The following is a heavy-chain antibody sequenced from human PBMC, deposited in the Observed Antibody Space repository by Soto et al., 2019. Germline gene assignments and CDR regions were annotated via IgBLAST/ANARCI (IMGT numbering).Heavy chain of an antibody. J-gene: IGHJ3*01. D-gene: IGHD3-16*02. V-gene: IGHV6-1*01. Sequence: SQTLSLTCAISGDSVSSNSAAWNWIRQSPSRGLEWLGRTYYRSKWYNDYAVSVKSRITINPDTSKNQFSLQLNSVTPEDTAVYYCATVPNPYRRKIVYVDAYDFLGQGTMFTVSS. CDR1: GDSVSSNSAA. CDR3: ATVPNPYRRKIVYVDAYDF. CDR2: TYYRSKWYN.